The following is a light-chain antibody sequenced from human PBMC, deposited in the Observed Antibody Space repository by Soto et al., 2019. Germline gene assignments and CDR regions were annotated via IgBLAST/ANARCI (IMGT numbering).Light chain of an antibody. CDR1: SSDVGGNDY. Sequence: QSALTQPASVSGSPGQSITISCTGTSSDVGGNDYVSGHQQYPDKAPKLIIYGLSKRPSGVSTRFSGSKSGNTASLTISALQAEDEADYYCSTCTSSSTLVFGTGTKLTVL. CDR3: STCTSSSTLV. V-gene: IGLV2-14*03. CDR2: GLS. J-gene: IGLJ1*01.